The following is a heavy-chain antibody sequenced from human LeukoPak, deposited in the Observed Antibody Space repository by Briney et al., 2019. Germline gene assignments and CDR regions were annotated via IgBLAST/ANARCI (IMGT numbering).Heavy chain of an antibody. D-gene: IGHD7-27*01. Sequence: GRSLRLSCAASGFTFSSYGMHWVRRAPGKGLEWVAVIWYDGSNKYYADSVKGRFTISRDNSKNTLYLQMNSLRAEDTAVYYCASLTDALIDYWGQGTLVTVSS. V-gene: IGHV3-33*01. CDR2: IWYDGSNK. J-gene: IGHJ4*02. CDR1: GFTFSSYG. CDR3: ASLTDALIDY.